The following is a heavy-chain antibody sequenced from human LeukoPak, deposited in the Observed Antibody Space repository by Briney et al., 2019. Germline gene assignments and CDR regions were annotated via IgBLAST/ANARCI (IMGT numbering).Heavy chain of an antibody. CDR2: IYHSGST. J-gene: IGHJ4*02. V-gene: IGHV4-30-2*01. D-gene: IGHD2/OR15-2a*01. CDR3: ARDLSLDY. Sequence: SETLSLTCTVSGDFIGSVSWSWIRQPPGKGLEWIGYIYHSGSTYYNPSLKSRVTISVDRSKNQFSLKLSSVTAADTAVYYCARDLSLDYWGQGTLVTVSS. CDR1: GDFIGSVS.